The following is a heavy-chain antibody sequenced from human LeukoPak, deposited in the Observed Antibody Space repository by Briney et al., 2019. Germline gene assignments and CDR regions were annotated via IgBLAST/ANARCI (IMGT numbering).Heavy chain of an antibody. J-gene: IGHJ4*02. Sequence: SETLSLTCAVYGGSFSGYYWSWIRQPPGKGLEWIGEINHSGSTNYNPSLKSRVTLSVDTSKNQFSLKLSSVTAADTAVYYCAREGQDFDYWGQGTLVTVSS. CDR2: INHSGST. CDR3: AREGQDFDY. CDR1: GGSFSGYY. V-gene: IGHV4-34*01.